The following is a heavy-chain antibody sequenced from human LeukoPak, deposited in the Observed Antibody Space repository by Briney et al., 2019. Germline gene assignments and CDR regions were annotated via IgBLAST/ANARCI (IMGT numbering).Heavy chain of an antibody. V-gene: IGHV4-59*01. CDR1: GGSISSYY. CDR2: IYYSGST. Sequence: PSETLSLTCTVSGGSISSYYCSWIRQPPGKGLEWIGYIYYSGSTNYNPSLKSRVTISVDTSKNQFSLKLSSVTAADTAVYYCARATVVTPFDYWGQGTLVTVSS. D-gene: IGHD4-23*01. CDR3: ARATVVTPFDY. J-gene: IGHJ4*02.